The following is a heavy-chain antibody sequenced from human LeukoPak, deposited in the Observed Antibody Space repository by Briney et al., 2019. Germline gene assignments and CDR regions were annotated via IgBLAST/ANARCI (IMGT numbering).Heavy chain of an antibody. V-gene: IGHV1-18*01. CDR3: AREGGDYYYYYMDV. CDR1: GGTFSSYA. Sequence: ASVKVSCKASGGTFSSYAISWVRQAPGQGLEWMGWISAYNGNTNYAQKLQGRVTMTTDTSTSTAYMELRSLRSDDTAVYYCAREGGDYYYYYMDVWGKGTTVTVSS. D-gene: IGHD3-16*01. CDR2: ISAYNGNT. J-gene: IGHJ6*03.